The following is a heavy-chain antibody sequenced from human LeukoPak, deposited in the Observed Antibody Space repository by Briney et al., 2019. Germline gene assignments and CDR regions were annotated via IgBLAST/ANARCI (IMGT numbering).Heavy chain of an antibody. J-gene: IGHJ5*02. Sequence: NPSETLSLTCTASGGSISSYYWSWIRQPAGKGLEWIGRIYTSGSTNYNPSLKSRVTMSVDTSKNQFSLKLSSVTAADTAVYYCARGAYIVVVPAARFDPWGQGTLVTVSS. CDR2: IYTSGST. CDR3: ARGAYIVVVPAARFDP. V-gene: IGHV4-4*07. D-gene: IGHD2-2*01. CDR1: GGSISSYY.